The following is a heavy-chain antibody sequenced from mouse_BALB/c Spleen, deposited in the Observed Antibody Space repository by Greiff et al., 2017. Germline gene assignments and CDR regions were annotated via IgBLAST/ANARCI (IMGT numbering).Heavy chain of an antibody. CDR3: ARGGNYDAMDY. J-gene: IGHJ4*01. Sequence: EVQLVESGGGLVQPGGSLRLSCATSGFTFTDYYMSWVRQPPGKALEWLGFIRNKANGYTTEYSASVKGRFTISRDNSQSILYLQMNTLRAEDSATYYCARGGNYDAMDYWGQGTSVTVSS. CDR1: GFTFTDYY. D-gene: IGHD2-1*01. CDR2: IRNKANGYTT. V-gene: IGHV7-3*02.